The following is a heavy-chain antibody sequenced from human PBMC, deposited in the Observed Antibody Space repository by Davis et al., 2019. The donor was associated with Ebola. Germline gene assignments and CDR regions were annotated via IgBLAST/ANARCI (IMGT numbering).Heavy chain of an antibody. V-gene: IGHV3-21*01. Sequence: GGSLRLSCTASGFTFGDYAMSWVRQAPGKGLEWVSSISSSSSYIYYADSVKGRFTISRDNAKNSLYLQMNSLRAEDTAVYYCARWSNVYYDFWSGYYKGANWFDPWGQGTLVTVSS. J-gene: IGHJ5*02. CDR3: ARWSNVYYDFWSGYYKGANWFDP. CDR2: ISSSSSYI. CDR1: GFTFGDYA. D-gene: IGHD3-3*01.